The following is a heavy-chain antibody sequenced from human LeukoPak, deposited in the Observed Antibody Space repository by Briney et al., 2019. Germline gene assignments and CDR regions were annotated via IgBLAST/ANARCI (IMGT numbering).Heavy chain of an antibody. J-gene: IGHJ3*02. CDR2: MNPNSGNT. Sequence: ASVKVSCKASGYTFTSYDINWVRQATGQGLEWMGWMNPNSGNTGYAQKFQGRVTMTRNTSISTAYMELSSLRSEDTAVYYCASHEGYCSGGSCYQGAFDIWGQGTMVTVSS. CDR1: GYTFTSYD. V-gene: IGHV1-8*01. CDR3: ASHEGYCSGGSCYQGAFDI. D-gene: IGHD2-15*01.